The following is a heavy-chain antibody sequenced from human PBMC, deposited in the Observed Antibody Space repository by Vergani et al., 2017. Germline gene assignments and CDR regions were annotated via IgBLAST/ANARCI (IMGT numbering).Heavy chain of an antibody. CDR1: GDAISRDTYS. V-gene: IGHV4-61*03. Sequence: QVRLQESGPGLVKPSETLSLTCTLSGDAISRDTYSWNWVRQPPGKPLEWIGSVYYSGTTYYNPSLGGRVTMSIDKSKNHFSLTLTSVTAADSAIYYCAGDTHSWQRADRWGQGLLVSVSS. CDR3: AGDTHSWQRADR. CDR2: VYYSGTT. D-gene: IGHD6-13*01. J-gene: IGHJ5*02.